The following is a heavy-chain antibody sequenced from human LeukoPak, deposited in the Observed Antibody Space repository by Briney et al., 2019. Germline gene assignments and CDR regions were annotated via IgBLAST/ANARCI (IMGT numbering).Heavy chain of an antibody. D-gene: IGHD1-7*01. Sequence: SSVKVSCKASGYTFTGYYMHWVRQAPGQGLEWMGWINPNSGGTNYAQKFQGRVPMTMDTSISTTYMELSRLSSDDTAVYYCARVFNWNFDWFDPWGQGTLVTVSS. CDR1: GYTFTGYY. V-gene: IGHV1-2*02. CDR2: INPNSGGT. J-gene: IGHJ5*02. CDR3: ARVFNWNFDWFDP.